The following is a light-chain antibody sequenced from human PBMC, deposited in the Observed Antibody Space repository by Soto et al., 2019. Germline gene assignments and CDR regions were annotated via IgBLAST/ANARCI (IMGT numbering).Light chain of an antibody. J-gene: IGLJ3*02. V-gene: IGLV1-44*01. CDR1: SSNIGSNT. CDR3: VVWDDSLRGWV. CDR2: SNN. Sequence: QTVLTQPPSASGTPGQRVTISCSGSSSNIGSNTVNWYQQLPGTAPKLLIYSNNQRPSGVPDRFSGSKSGTSASLAISGLRTEDEADYHCVVWDDSLRGWVFGGGTKVTVL.